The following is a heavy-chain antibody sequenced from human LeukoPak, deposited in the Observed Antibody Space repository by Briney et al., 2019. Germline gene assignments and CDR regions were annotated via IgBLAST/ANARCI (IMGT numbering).Heavy chain of an antibody. CDR1: GYTFTSYD. V-gene: IGHV1-8*01. CDR2: MNPNSGNT. J-gene: IGHJ3*02. CDR3: ASQYSSRLNDAFDI. D-gene: IGHD6-13*01. Sequence: GASVKVSCKASGYTFTSYDINWVRQATGQGLEWMGWMNPNSGNTGYAQKFQGRVTMTRNTSISTAYMELSSLRSEDTAVYYCASQYSSRLNDAFDIWGQGTMVTVSS.